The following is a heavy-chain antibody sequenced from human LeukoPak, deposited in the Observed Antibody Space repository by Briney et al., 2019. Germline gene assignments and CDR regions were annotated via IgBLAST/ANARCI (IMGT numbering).Heavy chain of an antibody. CDR3: SSWGSTPGVSSDDY. CDR2: IKSKTDGGTT. D-gene: IGHD6-6*01. Sequence: GGSLRLSSAASEFTINDAWMSWVRQAPGKGLEWVGRIKSKTDGGTTEYAAPVKGRFTISRDDSKNTLYLQMNSLKTEDTAMYYCSSWGSTPGVSSDDYWGQGTLVTVSS. V-gene: IGHV3-15*01. J-gene: IGHJ4*02. CDR1: EFTINDAW.